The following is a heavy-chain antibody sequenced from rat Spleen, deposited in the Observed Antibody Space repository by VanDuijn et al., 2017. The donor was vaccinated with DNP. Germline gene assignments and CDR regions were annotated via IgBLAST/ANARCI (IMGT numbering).Heavy chain of an antibody. J-gene: IGHJ2*01. CDR3: TTLSFITTVVGDY. D-gene: IGHD1-1*01. V-gene: IGHV5-19*01. CDR2: ISYDGSDT. Sequence: EVQLVESGGGLVQPGRSLKLSCAASGFTFSNYGMHWIRQAPTKGLEWVATISYDGSDTYYRDSMKGRFTIPRDNAKSTLYLQMDSLRSEDTATYYCTTLSFITTVVGDYWGQGVMVTVSS. CDR1: GFTFSNYG.